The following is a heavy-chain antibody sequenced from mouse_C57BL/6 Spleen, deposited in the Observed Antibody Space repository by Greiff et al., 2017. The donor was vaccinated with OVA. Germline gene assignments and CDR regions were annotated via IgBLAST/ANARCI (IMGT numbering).Heavy chain of an antibody. CDR3: ARGANWDAMDY. CDR2: IYPSDSET. V-gene: IGHV1-61*01. Sequence: QVQLQRPGAELVRPGSSVKLSCKASGYTFTSYWMDWVKQRPGQGLEWIGNIYPSDSETHYNQKFKDKATLTVDKSSSTAYMQRSSLTSEDSAVYYCARGANWDAMDYWGQGTSVTVSS. D-gene: IGHD4-1*01. CDR1: GYTFTSYW. J-gene: IGHJ4*01.